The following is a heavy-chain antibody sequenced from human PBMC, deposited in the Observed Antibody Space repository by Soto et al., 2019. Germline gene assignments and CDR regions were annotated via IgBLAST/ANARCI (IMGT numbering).Heavy chain of an antibody. CDR1: GYTFTSYG. Sequence: ASVKLSCKDSGYTFTSYGISWVRQAPGQGLEWMGWISAYNGNTNYAQKLQGRVTMTTDTSTSTAYMELRSLRSDDTAVYYCARIGSPYCDFWSGSHYFDYWGQGTLVTVSS. CDR2: ISAYNGNT. CDR3: ARIGSPYCDFWSGSHYFDY. D-gene: IGHD3-3*01. V-gene: IGHV1-18*01. J-gene: IGHJ4*02.